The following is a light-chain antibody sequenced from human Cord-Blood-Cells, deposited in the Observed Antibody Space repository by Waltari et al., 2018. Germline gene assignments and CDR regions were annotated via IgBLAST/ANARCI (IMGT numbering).Light chain of an antibody. CDR3: QQYDNLPLT. V-gene: IGKV1-33*01. CDR2: DAS. J-gene: IGKJ4*01. CDR1: QDISNY. Sequence: DIQMTQSPSSLSASVGDRVTLTCQASQDISNYLNWYQQKPGKAPKLLNYDASNLETGVRLMFSGSGSGTDFTFSISSLQPEDIATDYGQQYDNLPLTFGGGTKVEIK.